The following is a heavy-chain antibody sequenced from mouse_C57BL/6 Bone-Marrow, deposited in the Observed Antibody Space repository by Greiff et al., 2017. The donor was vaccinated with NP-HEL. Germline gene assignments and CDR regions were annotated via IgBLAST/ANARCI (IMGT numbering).Heavy chain of an antibody. Sequence: VQLQQSGPGLVQPSQSLSITCTVSGFSLTSYGVHWVRQSPGKGLEWLGVIWSGGSTDYNAAFISRLSISKDNSKSQVFFKMNSLQADDTAIYYCARREGYYGNFAYWGQGTLVTVSA. J-gene: IGHJ3*01. CDR1: GFSLTSYG. CDR3: ARREGYYGNFAY. CDR2: IWSGGST. D-gene: IGHD2-1*01. V-gene: IGHV2-2*01.